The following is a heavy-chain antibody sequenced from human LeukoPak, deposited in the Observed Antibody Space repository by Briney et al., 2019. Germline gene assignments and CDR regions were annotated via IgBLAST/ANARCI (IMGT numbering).Heavy chain of an antibody. CDR2: IRWNSGSI. CDR1: GFTFSRYW. J-gene: IGHJ3*02. V-gene: IGHV3-9*03. Sequence: PGGSLRLSCAASGFTFSRYWMHWVRQAPGKGLERVSGIRWNSGSIGYADSVKGRFTISRDNAKNSLYLQMNSLRAEDMALYYCAKGMDLTPSDAFDIWGQGTMVTVSS. D-gene: IGHD3-9*01. CDR3: AKGMDLTPSDAFDI.